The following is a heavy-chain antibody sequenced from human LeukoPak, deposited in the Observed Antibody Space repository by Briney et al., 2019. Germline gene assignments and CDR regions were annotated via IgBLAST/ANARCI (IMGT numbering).Heavy chain of an antibody. CDR2: IYYRGSA. Sequence: SETLSLTCTVSGGSINNYYWSWIRQPPGKGLEWIAHIYYRGSANYSPSLESRVTISVDTSKNQFSLRLSSVTAADTAVYYCTRGGGTFDYWGQGTLVTVSS. V-gene: IGHV4-59*01. D-gene: IGHD2-15*01. J-gene: IGHJ4*02. CDR3: TRGGGTFDY. CDR1: GGSINNYY.